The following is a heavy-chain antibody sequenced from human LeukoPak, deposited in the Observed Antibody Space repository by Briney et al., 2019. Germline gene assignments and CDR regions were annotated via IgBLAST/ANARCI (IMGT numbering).Heavy chain of an antibody. Sequence: GGSLRLSCAASGFTFSSYAMSWVRQAPGKGLEWVSAISGRGGSTYYADSVKGRFTISRDNAKSTLNIQMNSLRAEDTAVYYCARAKPKNMVRGLIMRRESRYYFDYWGQGTLVTVSS. J-gene: IGHJ4*02. CDR2: ISGRGGST. CDR3: ARAKPKNMVRGLIMRRESRYYFDY. D-gene: IGHD3-10*01. CDR1: GFTFSSYA. V-gene: IGHV3-23*01.